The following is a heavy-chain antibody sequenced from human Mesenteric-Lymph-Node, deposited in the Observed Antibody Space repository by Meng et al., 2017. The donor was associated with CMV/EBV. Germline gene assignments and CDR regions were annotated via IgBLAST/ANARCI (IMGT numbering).Heavy chain of an antibody. CDR2: IKQDGSEK. J-gene: IGHJ3*02. CDR3: AREGPLLRSPVGWDAFDI. D-gene: IGHD3-3*01. V-gene: IGHV3-7*01. CDR1: GFTFSSYW. Sequence: GESLKISCAASGFTFSSYWMSWVRQAPGKGLEWVANIKQDGSEKYYVDSVKGRFTISRDNAKNSLYLQMNSLRAEDTAVYYCAREGPLLRSPVGWDAFDIWGQGTMVTVSS.